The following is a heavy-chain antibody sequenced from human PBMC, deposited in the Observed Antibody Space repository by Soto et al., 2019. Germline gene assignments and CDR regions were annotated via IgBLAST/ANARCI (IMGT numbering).Heavy chain of an antibody. J-gene: IGHJ4*02. V-gene: IGHV3-64*04. CDR3: TRHMSPTIAVAGT. CDR2: ISSSGDNT. Sequence: GGSLRLSCSASGFTFRAYAMHWVRQAPGRGLEYVAAISSSGDNTYYPDSVKGRFTVSRDNSRNRLYLQVYSLRVEDTAVYYCTRHMSPTIAVAGTWGQGTQVTVSS. D-gene: IGHD6-19*01. CDR1: GFTFRAYA.